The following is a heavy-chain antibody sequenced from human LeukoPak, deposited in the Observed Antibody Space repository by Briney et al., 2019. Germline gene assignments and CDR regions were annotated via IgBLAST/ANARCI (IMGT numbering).Heavy chain of an antibody. CDR3: ARRSGSFQGDYNFDY. V-gene: IGHV5-51*01. Sequence: GESLKISCKGSGYIFTSYWIAWVRQMPGKGLEWMGIIYPGDSDTRYSPSFQGQVTISADKSISTAYLQWSSLKASDTAMYYCARRSGSFQGDYNFDYWGQGTLVTVSS. D-gene: IGHD1-26*01. CDR1: GYIFTSYW. J-gene: IGHJ4*02. CDR2: IYPGDSDT.